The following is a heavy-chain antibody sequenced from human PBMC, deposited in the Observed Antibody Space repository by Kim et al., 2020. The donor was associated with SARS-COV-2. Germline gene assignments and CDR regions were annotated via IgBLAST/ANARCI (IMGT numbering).Heavy chain of an antibody. CDR2: INSDGSST. J-gene: IGHJ5*02. D-gene: IGHD3-16*01. Sequence: GGSLRLSCAASGFTFSSYWMHWVRQAPGKGLVWVSRINSDGSSTSYADSVKGRFTISRDNAKNTLYLQMNSLRAEDTAVYYCAREGGTWGWFDPWGQGTLVTVSS. V-gene: IGHV3-74*01. CDR3: AREGGTWGWFDP. CDR1: GFTFSSYW.